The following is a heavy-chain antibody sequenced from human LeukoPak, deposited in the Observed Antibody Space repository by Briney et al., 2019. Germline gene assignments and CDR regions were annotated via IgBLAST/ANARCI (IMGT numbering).Heavy chain of an antibody. CDR1: GYTLTELS. Sequence: VASVKVSCKVSGYTLTELSMHWVRQAPGKGLEWMGGFDPEDGETIYAQKFQGRVTMTRDTSISTAYMELSRLRSDDTAVYYCARDQNTGGSGSYYSPNFDYWGQGTLVTVSS. CDR2: FDPEDGET. V-gene: IGHV1-24*01. D-gene: IGHD3-10*01. CDR3: ARDQNTGGSGSYYSPNFDY. J-gene: IGHJ4*02.